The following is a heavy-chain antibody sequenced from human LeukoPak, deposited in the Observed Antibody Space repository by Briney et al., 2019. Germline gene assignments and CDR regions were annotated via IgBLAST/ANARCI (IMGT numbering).Heavy chain of an antibody. CDR1: GDSISGFY. CDR2: IYYSGST. V-gene: IGHV4-59*12. J-gene: IGHJ6*03. CDR3: ARDQNSYGKGGYYYYYYMDV. D-gene: IGHD5-18*01. Sequence: SETLSLTCTVSGDSISGFYWSWIRQPPGKGLEWFGYIYYSGSTNYNPSPKSRVTISVDTSKSQFSLKLTSVTAADTAVYYCARDQNSYGKGGYYYYYYMDVWGKGTTVTVSS.